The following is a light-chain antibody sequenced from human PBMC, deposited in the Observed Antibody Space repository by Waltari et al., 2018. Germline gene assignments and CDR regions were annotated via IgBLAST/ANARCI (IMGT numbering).Light chain of an antibody. V-gene: IGKV1-5*03. CDR1: QSISSW. CDR2: QAS. J-gene: IGKJ2*01. CDR3: QQYNRYPYT. Sequence: DIQMTQSPSTLSASVGDRVTITCRASQSISSWLAWYQQKPGKAPKLLIYQASSWESGIPSRFSGSGSGTEFTLTISSLQPDDFATYYCQQYNRYPYTFGQGTKLQIE.